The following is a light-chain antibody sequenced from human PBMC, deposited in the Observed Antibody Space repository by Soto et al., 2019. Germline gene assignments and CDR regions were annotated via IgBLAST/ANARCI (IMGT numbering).Light chain of an antibody. CDR1: RDIGKY. CDR3: QRYDSLPPT. Sequence: DLQMTQSPSSLSASVGDRVTITCQASRDIGKYLNWVQEKPGKAPKLLIYDASNLQTGVPSRFSGSGSGTDFTFTISSLQPEDFATYYCQRYDSLPPTFGQGTRLEIK. V-gene: IGKV1-33*01. CDR2: DAS. J-gene: IGKJ5*01.